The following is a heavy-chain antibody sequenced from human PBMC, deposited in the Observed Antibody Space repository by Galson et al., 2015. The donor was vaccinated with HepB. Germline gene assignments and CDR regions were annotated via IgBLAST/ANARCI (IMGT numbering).Heavy chain of an antibody. CDR3: AREHRDIVVVPAARRGFDP. CDR2: ISYDGSNK. J-gene: IGHJ5*02. Sequence: SLRLSCAASGFTFSSYAMHWVRQAPGKGLEWVAVISYDGSNKYYADSVKSRFTISRDNSKNTLYLQMNSLRAEDTAVYYCAREHRDIVVVPAARRGFDPWGQGTLVTVSS. CDR1: GFTFSSYA. V-gene: IGHV3-30*04. D-gene: IGHD2-2*01.